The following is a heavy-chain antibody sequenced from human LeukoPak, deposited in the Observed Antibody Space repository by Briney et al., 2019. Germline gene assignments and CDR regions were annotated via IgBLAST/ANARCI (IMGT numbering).Heavy chain of an antibody. Sequence: KPSETLSLTCTVSGGSISSYYWSWIRQPPGKGLEWIGYIDYSGSTNYNPSLKSRVTISVDTSKNQFSLKLSSVTAADTAVYYCARDIDYWGQGTLVTVSS. CDR1: GGSISSYY. V-gene: IGHV4-59*01. J-gene: IGHJ4*02. CDR3: ARDIDY. CDR2: IDYSGST.